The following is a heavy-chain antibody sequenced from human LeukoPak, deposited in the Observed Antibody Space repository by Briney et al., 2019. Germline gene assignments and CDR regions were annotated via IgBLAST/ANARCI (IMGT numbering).Heavy chain of an antibody. CDR1: GYTFTGYY. Sequence: GASVKVSCKASGYTFTGYYMHWVRQAPGQGLEWMGGIIPIFGTANYAQKFQGRVTITADESTSTAYMELSSLRSEDTAVYYCARETCSGGSCYGYFDYWGQGTLVTVSS. D-gene: IGHD2-15*01. CDR3: ARETCSGGSCYGYFDY. J-gene: IGHJ4*02. V-gene: IGHV1-69*13. CDR2: IIPIFGTA.